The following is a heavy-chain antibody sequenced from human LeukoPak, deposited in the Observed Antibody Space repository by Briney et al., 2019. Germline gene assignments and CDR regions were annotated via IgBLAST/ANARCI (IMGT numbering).Heavy chain of an antibody. CDR3: ATSAIFRDGYNYWDAFDI. D-gene: IGHD5-24*01. V-gene: IGHV1-18*01. CDR1: GYTFTSYG. CDR2: ISAYNGNT. J-gene: IGHJ3*02. Sequence: ASVKVSCKASGYTFTSYGISWVRQAPGQGLEWMGWISAYNGNTNYAQKLQGRVTMTTDTSTSTAYMELRSLRSDDTAVYYCATSAIFRDGYNYWDAFDIWGQGTMVTVSS.